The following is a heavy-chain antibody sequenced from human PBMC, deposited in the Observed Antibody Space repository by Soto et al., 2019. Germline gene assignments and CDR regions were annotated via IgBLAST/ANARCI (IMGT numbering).Heavy chain of an antibody. CDR2: MSNDGNYK. CDR1: GFNFSIYA. V-gene: IGHV3-30-3*01. CDR3: ARAGTGTEMNRIDS. D-gene: IGHD1-7*01. J-gene: IGHJ5*01. Sequence: GGSLRLSCAASGFNFSIYAMHWVRQAPGKGLEWVSFMSNDGNYKYHADSVKGRFTISRDNSNNTLYLQMNSLRVEDTAVYYCARAGTGTEMNRIDSWGQGTQVTVSS.